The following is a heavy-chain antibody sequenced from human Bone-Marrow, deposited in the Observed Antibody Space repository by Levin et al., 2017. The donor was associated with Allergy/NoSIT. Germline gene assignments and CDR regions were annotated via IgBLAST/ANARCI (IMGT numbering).Heavy chain of an antibody. J-gene: IGHJ4*02. Sequence: GGSLRLSCVASGISFTDYYMSWIRQAPGKGLEWLSFISTSSNYANYADSVKGRFTISRDDAKNSLYLEMNSLKVEETAIYYCAGGGAGAFDHWGEGALVTVSS. D-gene: IGHD6-19*01. CDR3: AGGGAGAFDH. CDR1: GISFTDYY. V-gene: IGHV3-11*05. CDR2: ISTSSNYA.